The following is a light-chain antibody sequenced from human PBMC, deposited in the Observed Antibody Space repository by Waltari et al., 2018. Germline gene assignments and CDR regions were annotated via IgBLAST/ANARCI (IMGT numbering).Light chain of an antibody. V-gene: IGKV3-15*01. Sequence: EIVMKQSPATLSVSPGETATPSCRASQSVSSNVAWYQKKPGQALRLLIYDASTRATSIPARFRGSGSGTEFTLTISSLQSEDFAVYYCQQYNRWPPITFGQGTRLEIK. CDR2: DAS. CDR3: QQYNRWPPIT. J-gene: IGKJ5*01. CDR1: QSVSSN.